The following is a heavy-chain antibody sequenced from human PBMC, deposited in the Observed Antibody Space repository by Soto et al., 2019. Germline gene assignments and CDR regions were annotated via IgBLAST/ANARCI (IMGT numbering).Heavy chain of an antibody. J-gene: IGHJ5*02. Sequence: PSETLSLTCTVSGGSINSYHWSWIRQPPGKGLEWIGYGHYSGTTYYNPSLKSRVTMSVDMSKNQFSLKLSSVTAADTAVYYCARTRGSGWYGDNWFDPWGQGTLVTVSS. CDR3: ARTRGSGWYGDNWFDP. CDR2: GHYSGTT. D-gene: IGHD6-19*01. V-gene: IGHV4-59*01. CDR1: GGSINSYH.